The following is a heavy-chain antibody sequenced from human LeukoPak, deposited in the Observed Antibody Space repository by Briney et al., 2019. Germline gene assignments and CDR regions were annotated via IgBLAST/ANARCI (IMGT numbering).Heavy chain of an antibody. V-gene: IGHV4-4*07. D-gene: IGHD5-18*01. Sequence: SETLSLTCTVSGGSISSYYWSWIRQPAGKGLEWIGRIYTSGSTNYNPSLKSRVSMSVDTSKNQFSLKLSSVTAADTAVYYCARERRDRYSYGLPYFDYWGQGTLVTVSS. J-gene: IGHJ4*02. CDR1: GGSISSYY. CDR3: ARERRDRYSYGLPYFDY. CDR2: IYTSGST.